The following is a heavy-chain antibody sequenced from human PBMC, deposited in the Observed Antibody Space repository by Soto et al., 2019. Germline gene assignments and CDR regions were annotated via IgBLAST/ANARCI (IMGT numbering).Heavy chain of an antibody. D-gene: IGHD6-19*01. J-gene: IGHJ4*02. CDR3: ARSAWAGEFDY. V-gene: IGHV4-31*03. Sequence: KASETLSLTCTVSGASISHVGHFWSWIRQHPGKGLEWIGYIYYSGITHYSPSLKSRAIISVDTSLSQISLNLSSVAAADTAVYFCARSAWAGEFDYWGQGTVVTVSS. CDR2: IYYSGIT. CDR1: GASISHVGHF.